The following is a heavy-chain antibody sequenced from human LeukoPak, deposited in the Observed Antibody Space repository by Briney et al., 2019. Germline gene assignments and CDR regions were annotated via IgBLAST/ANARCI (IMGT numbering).Heavy chain of an antibody. Sequence: GGSLRLSCAASGFTFSSYEMNWVRQAPGKGLEWVSYISSSGSTIYYADSVKGRFTISRDNAKNSLYLQMNSLSAEDTAVYYCARVPMTYYFDYWGQGTLVTVSS. CDR3: ARVPMTYYFDY. CDR1: GFTFSSYE. D-gene: IGHD3-22*01. CDR2: ISSSGSTI. J-gene: IGHJ4*02. V-gene: IGHV3-48*03.